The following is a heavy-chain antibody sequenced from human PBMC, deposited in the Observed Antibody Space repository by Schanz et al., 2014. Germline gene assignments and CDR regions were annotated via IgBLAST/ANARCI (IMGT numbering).Heavy chain of an antibody. CDR2: MNPNSGNT. CDR1: EGTFSSYA. J-gene: IGHJ4*02. CDR3: ARAFGGYDPAGALDY. V-gene: IGHV1-8*01. Sequence: VQLVQSGAEVKRPGASMKVSGKASEGTFSSYAISWVRQAPGQGLEWMGWMNPNSGNTGYAQKFQGRVTMTRDTSTSTVYMELSSLRSEDTAVYYCARAFGGYDPAGALDYWGQGTLVTVSS. D-gene: IGHD5-12*01.